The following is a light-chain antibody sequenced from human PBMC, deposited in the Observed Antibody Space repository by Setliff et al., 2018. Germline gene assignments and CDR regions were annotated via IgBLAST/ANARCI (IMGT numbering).Light chain of an antibody. CDR2: DVT. CDR3: SIHRSRGYV. Sequence: QSVLAQPASVSGSPGQSITISCTGTGSDVGTSKYVSWYQQHPGKAPKLIIYDVTTRPSGVSNRFSGSKSGNAASLTISGLQAEDEADYYCSIHRSRGYVFGTGTKVTVL. CDR1: GSDVGTSKY. J-gene: IGLJ1*01. V-gene: IGLV2-14*03.